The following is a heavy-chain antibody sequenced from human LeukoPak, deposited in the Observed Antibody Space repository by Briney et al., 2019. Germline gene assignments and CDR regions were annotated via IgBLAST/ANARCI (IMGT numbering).Heavy chain of an antibody. CDR1: GFTFSSYA. D-gene: IGHD3-10*01. CDR2: IRGSGGST. CDR3: ATGGGGIYFDY. Sequence: QSGGSLRLSCAASGFTFSSYAMSWVRRAPGKGLEWVSSIRGSGGSTNHADSVKGRFTISRDNSKNTLYLQMDSLRAEDTAVYYCATGGGGIYFDYWGQGTLVTVSS. V-gene: IGHV3-23*01. J-gene: IGHJ4*02.